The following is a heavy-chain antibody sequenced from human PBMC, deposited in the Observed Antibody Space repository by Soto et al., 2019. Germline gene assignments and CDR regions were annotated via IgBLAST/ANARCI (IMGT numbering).Heavy chain of an antibody. CDR1: GFTVSSNY. CDR3: ARYRFYGDSCYEPRYYDGMDV. V-gene: IGHV3-66*03. Sequence: EVQLVESGGGLIQPGGSLRLSCAASGFTVSSNYMSWVRQAPGKGLEWVSVIYSCGSTYYADSVKGRFTISRDNYKNTLYLQKHSLRAEDTAVYYSARYRFYGDSCYEPRYYDGMDVWCHGRTVTV. CDR2: IYSCGST. D-gene: IGHD2-15*01. J-gene: IGHJ6*02.